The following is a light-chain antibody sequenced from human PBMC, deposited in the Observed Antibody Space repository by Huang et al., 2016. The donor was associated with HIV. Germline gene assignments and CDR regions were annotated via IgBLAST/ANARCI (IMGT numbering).Light chain of an antibody. CDR2: GAS. CDR1: QSVSSN. J-gene: IGKJ2*01. CDR3: QQYDNWPPYT. Sequence: EIVMTQSPATLSVSPGERATLTCRASQSVSSNLAWYQQKPGQAPRLLIYGASTRATGIPARFSGGGSGTKFTLTISSLQSEDFAVYYCQQYDNWPPYTVGQGTKLEIK. V-gene: IGKV3-15*01.